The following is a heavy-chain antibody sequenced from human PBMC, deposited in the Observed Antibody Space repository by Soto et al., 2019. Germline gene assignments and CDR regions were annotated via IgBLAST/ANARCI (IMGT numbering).Heavy chain of an antibody. D-gene: IGHD5-12*01. CDR1: GYTFTSYD. CDR3: ARAYAVATVYYYYGMDV. J-gene: IGHJ6*02. CDR2: IIPIFGTA. V-gene: IGHV1-69*13. Sequence: SVKVSCKASGYTFTSYDINWVRQATGQGLEWMGGIIPIFGTANYAQKFQGRVTITADESTSTAYMELSSLRSEDTAVYYCARAYAVATVYYYYGMDVWGQGTTVTVSS.